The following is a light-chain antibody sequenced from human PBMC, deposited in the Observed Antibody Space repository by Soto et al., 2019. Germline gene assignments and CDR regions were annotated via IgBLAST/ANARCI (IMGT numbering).Light chain of an antibody. V-gene: IGKV1-9*01. CDR3: QKLERYPST. J-gene: IGKJ4*01. CDR2: AAS. Sequence: IQLTQSPSSLSASVGDRVSITCRASQGINSFLAWYQQKPGKAPKLLIYAASTLQSGVPSRLSGSGSGTDLNLTISRLQPEDFATYYCQKLERYPSTCGGGTKVDIK. CDR1: QGINSF.